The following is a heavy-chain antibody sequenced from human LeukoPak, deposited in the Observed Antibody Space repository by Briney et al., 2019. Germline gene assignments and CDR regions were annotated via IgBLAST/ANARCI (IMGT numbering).Heavy chain of an antibody. CDR1: GFTFSSFA. CDR2: ISGSGGNT. CDR3: AKDHPMIVVVGAFDI. V-gene: IGHV3-23*01. J-gene: IGHJ3*02. D-gene: IGHD3-22*01. Sequence: PGVSLRLSCAASGFTFSSFAMNWVRQAPGKGLEWVSAISGSGGNTYYADSVKGRFTISRDNSKNTLYLHMNSLRAEDTAVYYCAKDHPMIVVVGAFDIWGQGTMVTVSS.